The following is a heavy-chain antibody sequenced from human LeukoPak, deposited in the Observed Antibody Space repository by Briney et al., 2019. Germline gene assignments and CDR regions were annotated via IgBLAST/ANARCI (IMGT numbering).Heavy chain of an antibody. D-gene: IGHD2-2*01. V-gene: IGHV4-38-2*02. Sequence: PSETLSLTCTVSGYSITSGYNWAWIRQPPGKGLEWIGSIYYSGSTYYNPSLKSRVTISVDTSKNQFSLKLSSVTAADTAVYYCARTLGYCSSTSCSPYFDYWGQGTLVTVSS. CDR2: IYYSGST. CDR3: ARTLGYCSSTSCSPYFDY. CDR1: GYSITSGYN. J-gene: IGHJ4*02.